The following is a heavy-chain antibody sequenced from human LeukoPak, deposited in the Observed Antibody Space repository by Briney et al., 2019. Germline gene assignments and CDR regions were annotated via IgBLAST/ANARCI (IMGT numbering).Heavy chain of an antibody. V-gene: IGHV1-18*04. CDR2: TSAYNGNT. D-gene: IGHD6-13*01. Sequence: GASVKVSCKASGYTFTGYGISWVRQAPGQGLEWMGWTSAYNGNTNYAQNLQGRVTMTTDTSTSTAYMELRSLRSDDTAVCYCARDRAAAGTVSIVAYWGQGTLVTVSS. CDR1: GYTFTGYG. J-gene: IGHJ4*02. CDR3: ARDRAAAGTVSIVAY.